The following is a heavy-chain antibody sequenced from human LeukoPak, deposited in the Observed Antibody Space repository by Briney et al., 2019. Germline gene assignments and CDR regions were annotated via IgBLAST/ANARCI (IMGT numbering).Heavy chain of an antibody. Sequence: GGSLRLSCAASGFTFSSYEMNWVRQAPGKGLEWVSYISSSGSTIYYADSVKGRFTISRDNAKNSLYLQMNSLRAEDTAVYYCARVYYYDSSGYYRGVFDYWGQGTLVTVSS. J-gene: IGHJ4*02. V-gene: IGHV3-48*03. CDR2: ISSSGSTI. CDR3: ARVYYYDSSGYYRGVFDY. D-gene: IGHD3-22*01. CDR1: GFTFSSYE.